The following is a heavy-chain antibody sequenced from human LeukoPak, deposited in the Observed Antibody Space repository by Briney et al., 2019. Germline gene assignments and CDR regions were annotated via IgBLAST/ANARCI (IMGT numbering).Heavy chain of an antibody. CDR2: INPNSGGT. J-gene: IGHJ4*02. CDR3: ARRIAVAGSPVYYFDY. Sequence: ASVKVSCKASGYTFTGYYMHWVRQAPGQGLEWMGWINPNSGGTNYAQKFQGRVTMTRDTSISTAYMELSRLRSDDTAVYYCARRIAVAGSPVYYFDYWGQGTLVTVSS. D-gene: IGHD6-19*01. CDR1: GYTFTGYY. V-gene: IGHV1-2*02.